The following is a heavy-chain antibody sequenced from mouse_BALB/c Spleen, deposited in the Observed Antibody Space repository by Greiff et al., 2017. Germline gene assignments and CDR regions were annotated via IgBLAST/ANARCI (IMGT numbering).Heavy chain of an antibody. V-gene: IGHV1-5*01. CDR1: GYSFTSYW. J-gene: IGHJ2*01. D-gene: IGHD1-2*01. CDR3: TRERGVTTAPFDY. CDR2: IYPGNSDT. Sequence: VQLKESGTVLARPGASVKMSCKASGYSFTSYWMHWVKQRPGQGLEWIGAIYPGNSDTSYNQKFKGKAKLTAVTSASTAYMELSSLTNEDSAVYYCTRERGVTTAPFDYWGQGTTLTVSS.